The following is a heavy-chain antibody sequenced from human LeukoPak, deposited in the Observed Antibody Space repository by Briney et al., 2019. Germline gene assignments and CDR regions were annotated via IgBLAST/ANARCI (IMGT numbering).Heavy chain of an antibody. CDR1: GFTFSRYA. CDR2: INTDSSDI. V-gene: IGHV3-21*05. D-gene: IGHD2-2*01. J-gene: IGHJ4*02. Sequence: GGSLRLSCAASGFTFSRYAMNWDRQAPGKGLEWVSYINTDSSDIHYADSVKGRFTISRDNARNTLYLQLSSLRAEDSAVYYCARDTFQPGLIDSWGQGTLVTVSS. CDR3: ARDTFQPGLIDS.